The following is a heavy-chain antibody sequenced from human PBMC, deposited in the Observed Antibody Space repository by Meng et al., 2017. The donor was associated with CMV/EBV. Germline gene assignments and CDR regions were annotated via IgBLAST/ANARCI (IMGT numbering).Heavy chain of an antibody. Sequence: GESLKTSRAASGFTFSSYSMNWVRQAPGKGLEWVSSISSSSYIYYEDSVKGRFTISRDNAKNSLYLQMNSLRAEDTAVYYCASDAYYYGSGSYSEVDYWGQGTLVTVSS. CDR1: GFTFSSYS. CDR3: ASDAYYYGSGSYSEVDY. CDR2: ISSSSYI. J-gene: IGHJ4*02. D-gene: IGHD3-10*01. V-gene: IGHV3-21*01.